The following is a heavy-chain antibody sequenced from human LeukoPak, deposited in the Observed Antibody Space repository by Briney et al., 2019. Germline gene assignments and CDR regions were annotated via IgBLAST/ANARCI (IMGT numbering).Heavy chain of an antibody. J-gene: IGHJ5*02. CDR3: ARDRRGIAVAGRPRWFDP. CDR2: INPNSGGT. D-gene: IGHD6-19*01. Sequence: ASVKVSCKASGYTFTGYYMHWVRQAPGQGLEWMGWINPNSGGTDYAQKFQGRVTMTRDTSISTAYMELSRLRSDDTAVYYCARDRRGIAVAGRPRWFDPWGQGTLVTVSS. V-gene: IGHV1-2*02. CDR1: GYTFTGYY.